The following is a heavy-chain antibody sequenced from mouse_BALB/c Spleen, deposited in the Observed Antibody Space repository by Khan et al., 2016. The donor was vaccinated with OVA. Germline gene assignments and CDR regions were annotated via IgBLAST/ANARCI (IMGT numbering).Heavy chain of an antibody. Sequence: VQLQESGPGLVAPSQSLSITCTVSGFSLTSYGVHWVRQPPGKGLEWLGVIWAGGSTNYNSALMSRLSISKDNSKSQVFLKMNSLQTDDTAMYCCARGDGYYEDAMDYRGQGTSVTVSS. CDR1: GFSLTSYG. D-gene: IGHD2-3*01. J-gene: IGHJ4*01. CDR3: ARGDGYYEDAMDY. V-gene: IGHV2-9*02. CDR2: IWAGGST.